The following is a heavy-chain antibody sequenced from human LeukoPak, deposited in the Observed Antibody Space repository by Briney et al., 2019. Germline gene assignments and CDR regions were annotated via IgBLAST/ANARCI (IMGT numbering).Heavy chain of an antibody. CDR1: GYTFTSYY. CDR2: FDPEDGET. J-gene: IGHJ4*02. D-gene: IGHD1-1*01. Sequence: ASVKVSCKASGYTFTSYYMHWVRQAPGQGLEWMGGFDPEDGETIYAQKFQGRVTMTEDTSTDTAYMELSSLRSEDTAVYYCATASRYRESDYWGQGTLVTVSS. CDR3: ATASRYRESDY. V-gene: IGHV1-24*01.